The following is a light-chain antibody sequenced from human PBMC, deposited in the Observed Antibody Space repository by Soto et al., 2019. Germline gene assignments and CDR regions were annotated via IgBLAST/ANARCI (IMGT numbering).Light chain of an antibody. J-gene: IGLJ1*01. V-gene: IGLV2-23*01. Sequence: QSALTQPASVSGSPGQSITISCTGTSSDVGSYNLVSWYQQQPGKAPKLMIYEGSKRPSGVSNRFTGSKSGNTASLTISGRQAEDEADYYCCSYAGSSTWVFGTGTKLTVL. CDR1: SSDVGSYNL. CDR2: EGS. CDR3: CSYAGSSTWV.